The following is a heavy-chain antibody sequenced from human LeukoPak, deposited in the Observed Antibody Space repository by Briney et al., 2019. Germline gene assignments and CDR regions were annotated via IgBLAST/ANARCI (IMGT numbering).Heavy chain of an antibody. Sequence: PGGSLRLSCAASGFTFSSYSMNWVRQAPGKGLEWVSYISSASNTIYYADSVKGRFTISRDNAKNSLYLRMNSLRAEDTAMYYCARDGWFGDYNWFDPWGQGTLVTVSS. CDR1: GFTFSSYS. V-gene: IGHV3-48*01. CDR3: ARDGWFGDYNWFDP. D-gene: IGHD3-10*01. J-gene: IGHJ5*02. CDR2: ISSASNTI.